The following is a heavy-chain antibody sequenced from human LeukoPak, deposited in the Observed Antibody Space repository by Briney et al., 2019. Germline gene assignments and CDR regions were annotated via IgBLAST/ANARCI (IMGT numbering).Heavy chain of an antibody. CDR2: ISGSGGST. CDR3: AKARFGVVIFDY. V-gene: IGHV3-23*01. CDR1: GLTFSSYA. Sequence: PGGSLRLSCAASGLTFSSYAMSWVRQAPGKGLEWVSAISGSGGSTYYADSVKGRFTISRDNSKNTLYLQMNSLRAEDTAVYYCAKARFGVVIFDYWGQGTLVTVSS. J-gene: IGHJ4*02. D-gene: IGHD3-3*01.